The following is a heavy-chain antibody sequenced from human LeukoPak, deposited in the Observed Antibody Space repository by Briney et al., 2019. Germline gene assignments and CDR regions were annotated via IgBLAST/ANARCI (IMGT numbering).Heavy chain of an antibody. D-gene: IGHD5-18*01. Sequence: GGSLRLSCTGSGFTFGDHAMSWVRQAPGKGLEWVGSIRSKAYRGTTEYAASVKGRCSISRDDSASIAYLQMNSLKTEDTAVYYCARGPIQLWIHNAMDVWGQGTTVTVSS. CDR1: GFTFGDHA. J-gene: IGHJ6*02. V-gene: IGHV3-49*04. CDR3: ARGPIQLWIHNAMDV. CDR2: IRSKAYRGTT.